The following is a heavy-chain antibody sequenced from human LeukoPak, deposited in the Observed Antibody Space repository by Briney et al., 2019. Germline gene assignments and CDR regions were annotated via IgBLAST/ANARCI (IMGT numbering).Heavy chain of an antibody. J-gene: IGHJ3*02. CDR2: IKQDGSEK. Sequence: PGGSLRLSCAASGFTFSNYAMSWVRQAPGKGLEWVANIKQDGSEKYYVDSVKGRFTISRDNAKNSLYLQMNSLRAEDTAVYYCARGRLRFLEWLLFGAFDIWGQGTMVTVSS. CDR1: GFTFSNYA. D-gene: IGHD3-3*01. CDR3: ARGRLRFLEWLLFGAFDI. V-gene: IGHV3-7*01.